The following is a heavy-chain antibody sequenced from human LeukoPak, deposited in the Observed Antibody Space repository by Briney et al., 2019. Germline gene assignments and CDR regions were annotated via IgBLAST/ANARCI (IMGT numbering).Heavy chain of an antibody. CDR2: IYSGGST. CDR1: GFTVSSNY. J-gene: IGHJ3*02. D-gene: IGHD2-15*01. CDR3: ASVVVMDAFDI. Sequence: GGSMRLSCAAYGFTVSSNYMSWVRQAPGKGLEWVSVIYSGGSTYYADSVKGRFTISRDNSKNTLYLQMNSLRAEDTAVYYCASVVVMDAFDIWGQGTMVTVSS. V-gene: IGHV3-66*01.